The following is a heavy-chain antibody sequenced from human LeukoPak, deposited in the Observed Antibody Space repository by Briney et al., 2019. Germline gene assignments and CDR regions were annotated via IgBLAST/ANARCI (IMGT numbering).Heavy chain of an antibody. J-gene: IGHJ4*02. V-gene: IGHV3-9*01. D-gene: IGHD1-7*01. CDR3: AKVNRNWYYFDS. Sequence: GGSLRLSCAASGFPFDDNAMHWVRQAPGKGLEWVSGISWNSGSRVYVDSVRGGFTISRDNSKNSLYLQLTSLRAEDTAFYYCAKVNRNWYYFDSWGQGTLVTVSS. CDR1: GFPFDDNA. CDR2: ISWNSGSR.